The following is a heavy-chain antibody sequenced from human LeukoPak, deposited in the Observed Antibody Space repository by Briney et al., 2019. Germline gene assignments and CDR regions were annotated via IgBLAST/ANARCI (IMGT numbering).Heavy chain of an antibody. V-gene: IGHV3-48*01. J-gene: IGHJ6*03. Sequence: QPGGSLRLSCAASGFTFSSYSMNWVRQAPGKGLEWVSYISSSSSTIYYADSVKGRFTISRDNAKNSLYLQMNSLRAEDTAVYYCASGYCSSTSCYWIGGMDVWGKGTTVTVSS. CDR1: GFTFSSYS. CDR2: ISSSSSTI. CDR3: ASGYCSSTSCYWIGGMDV. D-gene: IGHD2-2*01.